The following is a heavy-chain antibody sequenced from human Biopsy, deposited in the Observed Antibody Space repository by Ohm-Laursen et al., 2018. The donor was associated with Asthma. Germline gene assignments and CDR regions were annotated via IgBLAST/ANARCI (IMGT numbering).Heavy chain of an antibody. CDR2: IKHISE. CDR1: GYTFSSYQ. CDR3: ARSMIVADGSDAFDI. J-gene: IGHJ3*02. D-gene: IGHD3-22*01. V-gene: IGHV1-46*01. Sequence: ATVKISCKASGYTFSSYQMHWVRQAPGQGLEWLGMIKHISEYAQKFQGRVTMTRDTSTSTVYMELSSLRSEDTAVYYCARSMIVADGSDAFDIWGQGTVVTVSS.